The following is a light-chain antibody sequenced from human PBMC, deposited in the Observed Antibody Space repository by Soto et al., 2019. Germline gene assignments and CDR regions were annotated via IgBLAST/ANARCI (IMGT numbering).Light chain of an antibody. CDR1: QSVSNY. Sequence: DIQMTQSPSSLSASVGDRVTITCRASQSVSNYLHWYQQNPGKAPKLLIYAASTLQSGVPSRFSGSGSGTDFTLTISSLQPEDFTTYYCQQLNSYPLTFGGGTKVDIK. J-gene: IGKJ4*01. CDR3: QQLNSYPLT. CDR2: AAS. V-gene: IGKV1-9*01.